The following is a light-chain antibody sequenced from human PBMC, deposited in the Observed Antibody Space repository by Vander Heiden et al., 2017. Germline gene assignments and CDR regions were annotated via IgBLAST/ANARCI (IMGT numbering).Light chain of an antibody. J-gene: IGKJ5*01. V-gene: IGKV1-33*01. Sequence: DIQLTQSPSSLSASVGDKITITCQPSLDITNYLNWYQQKPGKAPKLLIYDASNLETGVPSRFSGSGSGTHFTFTISSLQPEDFATYYCQQYDYLPPTFGQGTRLEIK. CDR3: QQYDYLPPT. CDR1: LDITNY. CDR2: DAS.